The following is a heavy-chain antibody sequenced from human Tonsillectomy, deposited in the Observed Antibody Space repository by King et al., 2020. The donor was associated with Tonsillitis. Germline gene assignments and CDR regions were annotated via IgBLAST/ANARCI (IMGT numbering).Heavy chain of an antibody. J-gene: IGHJ4*02. CDR3: AKDGASGWPENYFDY. CDR1: GFTFDDYT. CDR2: ISWDGGST. D-gene: IGHD6-19*01. V-gene: IGHV3-43*01. Sequence: EVQLVESGGVVVQPGGSLRLSCAASGFTFDDYTMHWVRQAPGKGLEWVSLISWDGGSTYYADSVKGRFTISRDNSKTSLYLQINSLRTEDTALYYCAKDGASGWPENYFDYWGQGTLVTVSS.